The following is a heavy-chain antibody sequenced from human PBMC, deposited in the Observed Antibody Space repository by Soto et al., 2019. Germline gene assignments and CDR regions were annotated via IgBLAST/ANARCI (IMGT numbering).Heavy chain of an antibody. D-gene: IGHD4-4*01. V-gene: IGHV3-30*03. CDR1: EVNFGGDV. J-gene: IGHJ6*02. CDR2: ISSDGTTK. Sequence: QVHLVESGGGVVQPGRSLRLSCAASEVNFGGDVMHWVRQAPGKGLEWVAVISSDGTTKYYSDSVKGRFIVSRDNSDKPLSLQMNSLRPEDTAVYYCARGLGAYSRLKSQGMDVWCQGTTVTVSS. CDR3: ARGLGAYSRLKSQGMDV.